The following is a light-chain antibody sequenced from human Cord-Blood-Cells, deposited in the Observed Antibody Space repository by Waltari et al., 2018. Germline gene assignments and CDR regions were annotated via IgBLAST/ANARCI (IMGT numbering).Light chain of an antibody. V-gene: IGLV2-23*01. CDR1: SSDVGSYNL. J-gene: IGLJ3*02. Sequence: QSALTQPASASGSPGQSITMPCTGTSSDVGSYNLVSWYQQHPGKAPKLMIYEGGKRPSGVSNRFSGSKSGNTASLTISGLQAEDEADYYCCSYAGSSTLVFGGGTKLTFL. CDR2: EGG. CDR3: CSYAGSSTLV.